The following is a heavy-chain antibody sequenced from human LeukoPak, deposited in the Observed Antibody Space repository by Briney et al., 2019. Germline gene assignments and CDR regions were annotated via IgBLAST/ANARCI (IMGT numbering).Heavy chain of an antibody. CDR1: GGSISSYY. CDR3: AGSTTGTTFIGY. CDR2: IYISVST. V-gene: IGHV4-4*07. J-gene: IGHJ4*02. D-gene: IGHD1-1*01. Sequence: PGGSLRLSCTVSGGSISSYYWSWIRQPAGKGLEWIGRIYISVSTNYNPSLKSRVTMSVDTSKNQFSLKVSSVTAADTAVYYCAGSTTGTTFIGYWGQGTLVTVSS.